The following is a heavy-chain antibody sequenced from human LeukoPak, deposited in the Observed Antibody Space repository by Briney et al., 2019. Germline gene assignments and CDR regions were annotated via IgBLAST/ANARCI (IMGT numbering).Heavy chain of an antibody. J-gene: IGHJ6*02. D-gene: IGHD3-10*01. CDR3: ARTPFGSGSYYNYYYGMDV. V-gene: IGHV4-39*07. CDR2: INHSGST. Sequence: SETLSLTCTVSGGSIRSSYYYWSWIRQPPGKGLEWIGEINHSGSTNYNPSLKSRVTISVDTSKNQFSLKLSSVTAADTAVYYCARTPFGSGSYYNYYYGMDVWGQGTTVTVSS. CDR1: GGSIRSSYYY.